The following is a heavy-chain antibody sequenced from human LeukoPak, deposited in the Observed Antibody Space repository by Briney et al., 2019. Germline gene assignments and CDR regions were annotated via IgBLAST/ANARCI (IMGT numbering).Heavy chain of an antibody. CDR1: GFTFSSYA. Sequence: GGSLRLSCAASGFTFSSYAMSWVRQAPGKGLEWVSAISGSGGSTYYADSVKGRFTISRDNSKNTLYLQMNSLRAEDTAVYYCARAPGPLDSSSWQDYWGQGTLVTVSS. CDR2: ISGSGGST. V-gene: IGHV3-23*01. D-gene: IGHD6-13*01. J-gene: IGHJ4*02. CDR3: ARAPGPLDSSSWQDY.